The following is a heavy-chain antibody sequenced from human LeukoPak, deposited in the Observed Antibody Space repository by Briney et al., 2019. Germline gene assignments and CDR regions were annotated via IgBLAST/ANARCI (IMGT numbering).Heavy chain of an antibody. V-gene: IGHV4-4*07. J-gene: IGHJ5*02. CDR2: IYSSGYT. D-gene: IGHD6-19*01. CDR3: AGISVAGGDYFDP. Sequence: SETLSLTCTVSGGSITGYYWSWIRQSAGKGLEWIGRIYSSGYTNYNASLKSRVTMSIDTSRKQFSLKLNSVTAADTAVYYCAGISVAGGDYFDPWGQGTLVTVSS. CDR1: GGSITGYY.